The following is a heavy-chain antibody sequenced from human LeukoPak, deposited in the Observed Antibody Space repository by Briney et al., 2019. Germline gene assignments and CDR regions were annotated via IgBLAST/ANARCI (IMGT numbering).Heavy chain of an antibody. CDR2: IYYSGST. CDR3: ARHGAYRRGDLDP. V-gene: IGHV4-59*08. D-gene: IGHD3-10*01. Sequence: KPSETLSLTCTVSGGSISSYYWSWIRQPPGKGLERIGYIYYSGSTNYNPSLKSRVTISVDTSKNQFSLKLSSVTAADTAVYYCARHGAYRRGDLDPWGQGTLVTVSS. J-gene: IGHJ5*02. CDR1: GGSISSYY.